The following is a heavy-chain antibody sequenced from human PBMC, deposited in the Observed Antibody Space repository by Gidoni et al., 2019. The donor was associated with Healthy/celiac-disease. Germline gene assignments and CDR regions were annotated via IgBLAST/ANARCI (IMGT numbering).Heavy chain of an antibody. CDR3: AAVYYDFWSGYYDFDY. D-gene: IGHD3-3*01. CDR2: IVVGSGNT. CDR1: GFTFTSSA. Sequence: QMQLVQSGPEVKKPGTSVKVSCQASGFTFTSSAMQWVRQARGQRLEWIGWIVVGSGNTNYAQKFQERVTITRDMSTSTAYMELSSLRSEDTAVYYCAAVYYDFWSGYYDFDYWGQGTLVTVSS. J-gene: IGHJ4*02. V-gene: IGHV1-58*02.